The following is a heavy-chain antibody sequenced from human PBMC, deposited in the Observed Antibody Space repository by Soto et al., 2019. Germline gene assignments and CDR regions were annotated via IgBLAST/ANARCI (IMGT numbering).Heavy chain of an antibody. CDR1: GYSFTSYW. CDR3: ARPTSDYYDSSGYYSGHAFDI. V-gene: IGHV5-51*01. CDR2: IYPGDSDT. Sequence: GESLKISCKGSGYSFTSYWIGWVRQMPGKGLEWMGIIYPGDSDTRYSPSFQGQVTISADKFISTAYLQWSSLKASDTAMYYCARPTSDYYDSSGYYSGHAFDIWGQGTMVTVSS. J-gene: IGHJ3*02. D-gene: IGHD3-22*01.